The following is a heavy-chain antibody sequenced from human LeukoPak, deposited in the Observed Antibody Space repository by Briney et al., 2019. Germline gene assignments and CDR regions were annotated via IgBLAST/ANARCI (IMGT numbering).Heavy chain of an antibody. CDR2: IDHSGST. CDR3: ASQLQYSYGTYAFDI. Sequence: SETLSLTCTVSGYSISSGYYWGWIRQPPGKGLEWIGRIDHSGSTYYNPSLKSRVTISVDTSKNQFPLNLSSVTAADTALYYCASQLQYSYGTYAFDIWGQGTMVTVSS. V-gene: IGHV4-38-2*02. CDR1: GYSISSGYY. D-gene: IGHD5-18*01. J-gene: IGHJ3*02.